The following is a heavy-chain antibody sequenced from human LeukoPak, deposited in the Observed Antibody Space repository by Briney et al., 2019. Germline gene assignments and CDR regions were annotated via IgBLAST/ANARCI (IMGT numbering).Heavy chain of an antibody. CDR3: ARYGVYGDYDY. Sequence: SETLSLTCTVSGGSISGSYWSWIRQPPGKALDWIGGIYYTGSTSYNLSLKSRVTMSVDTSKNQFSLQLRSVTAADTAVYYCARYGVYGDYDYWGQGTPVTVSS. J-gene: IGHJ4*02. CDR2: IYYTGST. CDR1: GGSISGSY. D-gene: IGHD4-17*01. V-gene: IGHV4-59*12.